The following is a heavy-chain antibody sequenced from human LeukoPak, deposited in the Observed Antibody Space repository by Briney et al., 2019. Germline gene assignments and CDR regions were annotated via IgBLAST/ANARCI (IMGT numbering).Heavy chain of an antibody. D-gene: IGHD3/OR15-3a*01. CDR2: ITYNSGTI. CDR3: ARRGHYSFAS. Sequence: GGSLRLSCAASGFTFSSYSMNWVRQAPGKGLEWVSYITYNSGTIFYADSVKGRFTISRDNAKDSLYLQMSSLRAEDTAVYYCARRGHYSFASWGQGALVTVPS. CDR1: GFTFSSYS. J-gene: IGHJ4*02. V-gene: IGHV3-48*01.